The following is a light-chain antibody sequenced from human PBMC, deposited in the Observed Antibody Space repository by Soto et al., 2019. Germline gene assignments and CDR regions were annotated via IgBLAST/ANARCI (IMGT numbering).Light chain of an antibody. CDR3: QQSYSTPPGWT. V-gene: IGKV1-39*01. CDR2: AAS. Sequence: DIQMTQSPSSLSASVGDRVTITCRASQIISSYLNWYQQKPGKAPKLLIYAASSLQSGVPSRFSGSGSGTDFTLTISSLQPEDFATYYCQQSYSTPPGWTFGQGTKVEIK. CDR1: QIISSY. J-gene: IGKJ1*01.